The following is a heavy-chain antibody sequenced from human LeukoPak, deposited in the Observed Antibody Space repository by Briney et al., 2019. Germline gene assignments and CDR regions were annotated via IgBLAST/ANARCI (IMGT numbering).Heavy chain of an antibody. J-gene: IGHJ4*02. CDR1: GFTFSDYA. Sequence: GGSLRLSCSASGFTFSDYAMHWVRQAPGKGLEYVSAISTVIGRTFYADSVKDRFTISRDNSGNTLYLQMSSLRPEDTAVYYCARARDGYNPFDYWGQGTLVTVSS. CDR3: ARARDGYNPFDY. V-gene: IGHV3-64D*08. CDR2: ISTVIGRT. D-gene: IGHD5-24*01.